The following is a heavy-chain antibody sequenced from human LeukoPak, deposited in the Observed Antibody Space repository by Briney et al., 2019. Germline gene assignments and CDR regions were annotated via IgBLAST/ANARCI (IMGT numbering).Heavy chain of an antibody. CDR3: TTVAGLLWFGELIYYFDY. V-gene: IGHV3-15*01. D-gene: IGHD3-10*01. CDR2: IKSKTDGGTT. Sequence: GGSLRLSCAASGFTFSNAWMSWVRQAPGKGLEWVGRIKSKTDGGTTDYAAPVKGRFTISRDDSKNTLYLQMNSLKTEDTAVYYCTTVAGLLWFGELIYYFDYWGQGTLVTVSS. J-gene: IGHJ4*02. CDR1: GFTFSNAW.